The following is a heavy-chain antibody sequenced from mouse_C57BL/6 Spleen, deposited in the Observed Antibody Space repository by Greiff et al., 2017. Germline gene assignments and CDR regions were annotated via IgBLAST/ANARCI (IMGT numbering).Heavy chain of an antibody. CDR2: IRSKSNNYAT. CDR1: GFSFNTYA. J-gene: IGHJ4*01. Sequence: EVQLVEAGGGLVQPKGSLKLSCAASGFSFNTYAMNWVRQAPGKGLEWVARIRSKSNNYATYYADSVKDRFTISRDDSESMLYLQMNNLKTEDTAMYYCVRQPRRGGYAMDYWGQGTSVTVSS. D-gene: IGHD2-12*01. CDR3: VRQPRRGGYAMDY. V-gene: IGHV10-1*01.